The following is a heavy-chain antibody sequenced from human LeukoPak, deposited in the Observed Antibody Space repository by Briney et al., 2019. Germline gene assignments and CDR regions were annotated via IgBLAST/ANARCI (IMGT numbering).Heavy chain of an antibody. Sequence: GGSLRLSCAASGFTFSSYAMHWVRQAPGKGLEWVAVISYDGSNKYYADSVKGRFTISRDNSKNTLYLQMNSLRAEDTAVYYCAGRPQWPVWGQGILVTVSS. J-gene: IGHJ4*02. CDR2: ISYDGSNK. CDR1: GFTFSSYA. CDR3: AGRPQWPV. D-gene: IGHD6-19*01. V-gene: IGHV3-30-3*01.